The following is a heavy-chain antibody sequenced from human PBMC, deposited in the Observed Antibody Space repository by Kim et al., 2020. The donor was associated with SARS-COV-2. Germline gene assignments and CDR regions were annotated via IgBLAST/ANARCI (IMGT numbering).Heavy chain of an antibody. D-gene: IGHD3-10*01. CDR2: IYYSGST. J-gene: IGHJ5*02. CDR1: GGSISSSNSY. V-gene: IGHV4-39*01. Sequence: SETLSLTCTVSGGSISSSNSYWGWIRQPPGKGLEWIGSIYYSGSTYYNPSLKSRVTITVDTSKNQFSLKLSSVTAADTAVYYCARLAVLLWFGEPQTNWFDPWGQGTLVTVSS. CDR3: ARLAVLLWFGEPQTNWFDP.